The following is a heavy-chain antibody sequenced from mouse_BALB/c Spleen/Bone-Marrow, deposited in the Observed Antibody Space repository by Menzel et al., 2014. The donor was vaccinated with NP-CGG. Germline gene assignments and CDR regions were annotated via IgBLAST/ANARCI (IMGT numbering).Heavy chain of an antibody. Sequence: VQLVESGAELMKPGASVKISCKATGYTFSSYWIEWVKQRPGHGLEWIGEILPGSGSTNYNEKFKGKATFTADTSSNTAYVQLSSLTSEDSAVYYCARKEGYDGYPDYWGQGTTLTVSS. CDR1: GYTFSSYW. CDR2: ILPGSGST. V-gene: IGHV1-9*01. D-gene: IGHD2-3*01. CDR3: ARKEGYDGYPDY. J-gene: IGHJ2*01.